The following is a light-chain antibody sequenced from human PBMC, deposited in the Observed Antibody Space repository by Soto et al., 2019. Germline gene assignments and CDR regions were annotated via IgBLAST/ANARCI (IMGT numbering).Light chain of an antibody. CDR3: QQRSNWPVT. CDR2: GAS. CDR1: QSVSNN. J-gene: IGKJ5*01. Sequence: EIVMTQSPATLSVSTGERATLSCRASQSVSNNLAWYQQKPGQAPRFLIYGASTRATGIPARFSGSGSGTDFTLTISSLEPEDFAVYYCQQRSNWPVTFGQGTRLEIK. V-gene: IGKV3-11*01.